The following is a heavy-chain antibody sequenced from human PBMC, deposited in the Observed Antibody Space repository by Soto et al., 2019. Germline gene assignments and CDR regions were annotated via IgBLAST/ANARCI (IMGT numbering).Heavy chain of an antibody. CDR2: VYHNGGA. J-gene: IGHJ5*01. Sequence: QVHLQESGPGLVKPSETLSLTCTVSGVSIHNSHSFWAWIRQPPGKGLQFIASVYHNGGAHYNSSLKSRVTISVDTANNQGSLRMRSLTAADTACYYCGRVVEGATRHTDPDSWGQGILVTVSS. D-gene: IGHD2-21*01. V-gene: IGHV4-39*01. CDR1: GVSIHNSHSF. CDR3: GRVVEGATRHTDPDS.